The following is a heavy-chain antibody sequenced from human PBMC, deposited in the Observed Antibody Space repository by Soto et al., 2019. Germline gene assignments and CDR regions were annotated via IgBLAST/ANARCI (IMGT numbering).Heavy chain of an antibody. D-gene: IGHD2-15*01. V-gene: IGHV3-21*01. Sequence: GSLRLSCAASGFTFSSYSMNWVRQAPGKGLEWVSSISSSSYIYYADSVKGRFTISRDNAKNSLYLQMNSLRAEDTAVYYCARDDPGYCSGGSCYPDAFDIWGQGTMVTVSS. J-gene: IGHJ3*02. CDR1: GFTFSSYS. CDR3: ARDDPGYCSGGSCYPDAFDI. CDR2: ISSSSYI.